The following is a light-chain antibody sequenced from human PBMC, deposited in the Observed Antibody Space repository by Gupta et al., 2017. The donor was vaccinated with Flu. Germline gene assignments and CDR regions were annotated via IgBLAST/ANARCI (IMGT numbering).Light chain of an antibody. CDR1: QSVSSSY. Sequence: EIVLTQSPGTLSSSPGERATLSCRASQSVSSSYLAWYQQKPGQAPRLLIYGASSRATGIPDRFSGSGSGTDFTLTISRLEPEDFAVYYCQQYGSSPPHLYSFGQGTKLEIK. CDR2: GAS. CDR3: QQYGSSPPHLYS. J-gene: IGKJ2*03. V-gene: IGKV3-20*01.